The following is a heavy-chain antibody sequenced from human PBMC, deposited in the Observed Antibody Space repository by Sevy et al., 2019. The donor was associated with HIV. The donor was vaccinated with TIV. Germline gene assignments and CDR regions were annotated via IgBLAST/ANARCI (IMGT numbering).Heavy chain of an antibody. D-gene: IGHD3-9*01. J-gene: IGHJ4*02. V-gene: IGHV3-30*18. CDR2: ISFDGRNT. CDR1: GFTFRSYG. Sequence: GGSLRLSCAGSGFTFRSYGIHWVRQSPGKGLEWVAFISFDGRNTYSADSVKGRFTVSRDNSNNAVYLQMNNLRTEDTDMYYCAKDILGDNSPWFFFDYWGQGTQVTVSS. CDR3: AKDILGDNSPWFFFDY.